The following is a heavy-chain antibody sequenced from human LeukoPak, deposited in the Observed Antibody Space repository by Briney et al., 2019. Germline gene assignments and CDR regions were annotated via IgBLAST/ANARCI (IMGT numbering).Heavy chain of an antibody. D-gene: IGHD3-22*01. CDR3: AGSQITMIVVVTYAHFDY. V-gene: IGHV4-4*07. J-gene: IGHJ4*02. CDR2: IYTSGST. CDR1: GGSISSYY. Sequence: SETLSLTCTVSGGSISSYYWSWIRQPAGKGLEWIGRIYTSGSTNYNPSLKSRVTMSVDTSKNQFSLKLSSVTAADTAVYYCAGSQITMIVVVTYAHFDYWGQGTLVTVSS.